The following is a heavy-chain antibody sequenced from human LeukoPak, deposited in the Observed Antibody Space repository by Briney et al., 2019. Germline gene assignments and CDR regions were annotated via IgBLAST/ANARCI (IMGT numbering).Heavy chain of an antibody. CDR2: IYYSGST. J-gene: IGHJ4*02. CDR3: ARALARGFDC. D-gene: IGHD3-10*01. V-gene: IGHV4-59*01. CDR1: GGSISSYY. Sequence: PSETLSLTCTVSGGSISSYYWSWIRQPPGKGLEWIGYIYYSGSTNYNPSLKSRVTISVDTSKNQFSLKLSSVTAADTAVYYCARALARGFDCWGQGTLVTVSS.